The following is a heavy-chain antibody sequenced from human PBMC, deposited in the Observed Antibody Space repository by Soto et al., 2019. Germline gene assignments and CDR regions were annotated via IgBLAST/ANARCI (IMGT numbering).Heavy chain of an antibody. V-gene: IGHV1-69*06. J-gene: IGHJ6*02. D-gene: IGHD3-3*01. CDR2: IIPIFGTA. CDR3: ARSITGRSGHYYYYGMDV. Sequence: SVKVYCKASGGTFSSYAISWVRQAPGQGLEWMGGIIPIFGTANYAQKFQGRVTITADKSTSTAYMELSSLRSEDTAVYYCARSITGRSGHYYYYGMDVWGQGTTVTVS. CDR1: GGTFSSYA.